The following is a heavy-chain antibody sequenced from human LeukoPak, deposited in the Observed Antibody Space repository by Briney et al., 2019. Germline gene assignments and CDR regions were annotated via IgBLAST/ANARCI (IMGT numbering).Heavy chain of an antibody. V-gene: IGHV4-59*01. CDR1: GGSISSYY. CDR3: ARVGRGLADAFDI. CDR2: IYYSGST. D-gene: IGHD5-12*01. Sequence: SETLSLTCTVSGGSISSYYRSWIRQPPGKGLEWIGYIYYSGSTNYNPSLKGRVTISVDTSKNQFSLKLSSVTAADTAVYYCARVGRGLADAFDIWGQGTMVTVSS. J-gene: IGHJ3*02.